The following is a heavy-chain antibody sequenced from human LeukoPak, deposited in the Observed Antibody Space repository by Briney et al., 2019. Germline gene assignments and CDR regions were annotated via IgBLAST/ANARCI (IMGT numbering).Heavy chain of an antibody. CDR2: INPNSGGT. V-gene: IGHV1-2*02. Sequence: ASVKVSCKASGYTFTGYYMHWVRQAPGQGLEWMGWINPNSGGTNYAQKFQGRVTMTRDTSISTAYMELSRLRSDDTAVYYCARAVHETGGYFDRLFALYYFDYWGQGTLVTVSS. J-gene: IGHJ4*02. D-gene: IGHD3-9*01. CDR3: ARAVHETGGYFDRLFALYYFDY. CDR1: GYTFTGYY.